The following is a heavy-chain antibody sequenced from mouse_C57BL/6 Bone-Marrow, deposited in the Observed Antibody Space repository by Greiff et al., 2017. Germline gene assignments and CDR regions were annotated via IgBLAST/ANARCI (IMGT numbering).Heavy chain of an antibody. CDR3: ARSNCGSSLFDY. Sequence: QVQLQQPGAELVKPGASVKLSCKASGYTFTSYWMHWVKQRPGQGLEWIGLIHPNSGSTNYNEKFKGKATLPVDNSSSTAYMQLSSLTSEDSAVYDCARSNCGSSLFDYWGQGTTLTVSS. CDR1: GYTFTSYW. CDR2: IHPNSGST. D-gene: IGHD1-1*01. V-gene: IGHV1-64*01. J-gene: IGHJ2*01.